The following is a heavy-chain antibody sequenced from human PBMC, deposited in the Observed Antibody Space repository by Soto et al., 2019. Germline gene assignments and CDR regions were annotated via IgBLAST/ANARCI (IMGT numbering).Heavy chain of an antibody. CDR1: GFTFDDYA. Sequence: SLRLSCAASGFTFDDYAMHWVQQAPGKGVEGVSGIGWNRGTFGYADSVKGRFTISRDNAKNSLYLQMNSLREEDTALYYCAKDLSPYYYDNSGSLRPYYYYAMDVWGQGTTVTVSS. CDR2: IGWNRGTF. D-gene: IGHD3-22*01. CDR3: AKDLSPYYYDNSGSLRPYYYYAMDV. V-gene: IGHV3-9*01. J-gene: IGHJ6*02.